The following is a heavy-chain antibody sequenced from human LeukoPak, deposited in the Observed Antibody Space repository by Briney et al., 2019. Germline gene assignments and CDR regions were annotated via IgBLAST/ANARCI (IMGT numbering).Heavy chain of an antibody. CDR1: VYTFSGSF. J-gene: IGHJ4*02. Sequence: ASVKVSCTASVYTFSGSFLHWVCEGPGHGVEWVWIFNPSNGRATYTQKLQGRVTMTRDTSTSTVYMDLSSLRSDDTAVYYCARQAVTTGWYFDHWGQGTLVAVSS. D-gene: IGHD4-11*01. CDR2: FNPSNGRA. V-gene: IGHV1-46*01. CDR3: ARQAVTTGWYFDH.